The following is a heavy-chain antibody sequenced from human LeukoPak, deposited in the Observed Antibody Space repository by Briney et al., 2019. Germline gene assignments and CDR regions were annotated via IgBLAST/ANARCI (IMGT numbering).Heavy chain of an antibody. CDR2: ISGSGGST. CDR3: AKDLRIAVAGTDY. J-gene: IGHJ4*02. CDR1: GFTFSSYG. Sequence: SGGSLRLSCAASGFTFSSYGMSWVRQAPGKGLEWVSAISGSGGSTYYADSVKGRFTISRDNSKNTLYLQMNSLRAEDTAVYYCAKDLRIAVAGTDYWGQGTLVTVSS. V-gene: IGHV3-23*01. D-gene: IGHD6-19*01.